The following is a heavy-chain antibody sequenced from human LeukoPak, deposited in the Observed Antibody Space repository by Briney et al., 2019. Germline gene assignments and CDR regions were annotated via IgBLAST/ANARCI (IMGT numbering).Heavy chain of an antibody. CDR3: AKDGMLVVVITFAFDI. D-gene: IGHD3-22*01. J-gene: IGHJ3*02. Sequence: GGSLRLSCAASGFTFSSYAMSWVRQAPGKGLEWVSAISGSGGSTYYADSVKGRFTISRDNSKNTLYLQMNSLRAEDTAVYYCAKDGMLVVVITFAFDIWGQGTMVTVSS. CDR2: ISGSGGST. CDR1: GFTFSSYA. V-gene: IGHV3-23*01.